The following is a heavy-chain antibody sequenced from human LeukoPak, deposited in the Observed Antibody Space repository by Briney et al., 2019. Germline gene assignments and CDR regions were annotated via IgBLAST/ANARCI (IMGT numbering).Heavy chain of an antibody. CDR1: GGSFSGYY. V-gene: IGHV4-34*01. CDR2: INHSGST. Sequence: SETLSLTCAVYGGSFSGYYCSWIRQPPGKGLEWIGEINHSGSTNYNPSLKSRVTISVDTSKNQFSLKLSSVTAADTAVYYCARGHCSGYDCYFDYWGQGNLVTVSS. CDR3: ARGHCSGYDCYFDY. J-gene: IGHJ4*03. D-gene: IGHD5-12*01.